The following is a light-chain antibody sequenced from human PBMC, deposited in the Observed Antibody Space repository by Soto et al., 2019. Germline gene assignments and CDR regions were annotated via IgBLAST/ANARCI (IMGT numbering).Light chain of an antibody. J-gene: IGLJ1*01. CDR3: GTWDSSLSAV. V-gene: IGLV1-51*02. CDR1: SSNIGNNY. Sequence: QSVLTQPPSVSAAPGQKVTISCSGSSSNIGNNYVSWYQQLPGTAPKLRIYENNKRPSGIPDRFSGSKSGTSATLGITGLQTGDEADYYCGTWDSSLSAVFGTGTKLTVL. CDR2: ENN.